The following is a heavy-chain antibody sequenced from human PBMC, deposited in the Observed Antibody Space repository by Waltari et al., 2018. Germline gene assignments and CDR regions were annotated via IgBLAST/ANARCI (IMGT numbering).Heavy chain of an antibody. CDR1: GGSISRSSYY. CDR2: IYYSGST. D-gene: IGHD6-13*01. J-gene: IGHJ3*02. V-gene: IGHV4-39*01. Sequence: QLQLQESGPGLVQPSETLSLPCTVSGGSISRSSYYWGWIRQPPGKGLEWIGSIYYSGSTYYNPSLKSRVTISVDTSKNQFSLKLSSVTAADTAVYYCARHTIAAAGTLDAFDIWGQGTMVTVSS. CDR3: ARHTIAAAGTLDAFDI.